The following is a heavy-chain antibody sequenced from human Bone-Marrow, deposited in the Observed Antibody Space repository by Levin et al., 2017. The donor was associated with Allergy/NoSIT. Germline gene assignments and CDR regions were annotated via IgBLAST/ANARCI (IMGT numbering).Heavy chain of an antibody. D-gene: IGHD2-8*01. Sequence: LSLTCEASGFSFDDYAMHWVRPTPGEGLEWVSSISWNSGSRGYADSVKGRFTISRDNANNSLYLQLDRLRTEDTALYFCVKGHAPNGYPGYFRHWGQGALVTVSS. J-gene: IGHJ1*01. CDR3: VKGHAPNGYPGYFRH. CDR1: GFSFDDYA. CDR2: ISWNSGSR. V-gene: IGHV3-9*01.